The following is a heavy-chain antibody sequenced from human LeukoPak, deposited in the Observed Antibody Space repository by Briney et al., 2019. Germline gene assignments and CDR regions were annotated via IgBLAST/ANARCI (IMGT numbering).Heavy chain of an antibody. J-gene: IGHJ6*02. V-gene: IGHV1-18*01. Sequence: GASVKVSCKASGYTFTSYGIIWVRQAPGQGLEWMGGISAYNGNTNYAQKLQGRVTMTTDTSTSTAYMELRSLRSDDTAVYYCARDSYDILTGYDYYGMDVWGQGTTVTVSS. CDR1: GYTFTSYG. D-gene: IGHD3-9*01. CDR3: ARDSYDILTGYDYYGMDV. CDR2: ISAYNGNT.